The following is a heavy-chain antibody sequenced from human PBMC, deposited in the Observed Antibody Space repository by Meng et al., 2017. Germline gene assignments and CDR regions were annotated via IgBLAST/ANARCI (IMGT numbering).Heavy chain of an antibody. CDR2: ISAYNGNT. V-gene: IGHV1-18*01. J-gene: IGHJ4*02. CDR1: GYTFTSYG. D-gene: IGHD3-22*01. Sequence: QVQPVESGAEVKKPGASVKVSCNASGYTFTSYGISWVRQAPGQGLEWMGWISAYNGNTNYTQKLQGRVTMTTDTSTSTAYMELRSLRSDDTAVYYCARVSHTYYYDSSGYYPSVYWGQGTLVTVSS. CDR3: ARVSHTYYYDSSGYYPSVY.